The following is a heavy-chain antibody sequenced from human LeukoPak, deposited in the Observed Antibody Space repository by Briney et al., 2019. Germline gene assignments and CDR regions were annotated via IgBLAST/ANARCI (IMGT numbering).Heavy chain of an antibody. J-gene: IGHJ6*03. CDR1: GGSISSGSYY. CDR3: ARELYYDFWSGYPNDWYYYMDV. V-gene: IGHV4-61*02. Sequence: SQTLSLTCTVSGGSISSGSYYWSWIRQPAGKGLEWIGRIYTSGSTNYNPSLKSRVTISVDTPKNQFSLKLSSVTAADTAVYYCARELYYDFWSGYPNDWYYYMDVWGKGTTVTVSS. D-gene: IGHD3-3*01. CDR2: IYTSGST.